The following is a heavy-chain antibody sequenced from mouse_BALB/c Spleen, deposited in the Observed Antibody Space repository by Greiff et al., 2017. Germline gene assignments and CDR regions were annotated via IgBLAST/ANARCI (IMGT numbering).Heavy chain of an antibody. CDR2: INPYNGDT. CDR3: GRTSVVQAMDY. V-gene: IGHV1-37*01. D-gene: IGHD1-1*02. CDR1: GYSFTGYF. J-gene: IGHJ4*01. Sequence: VHVKQSGPELVKPGASVKISCKASGYSFTGYFMNWVKQSHGKSLEWIGRINPYNGDTFYNQKFKGKATLTVDKSSSTAHMELLSLTSEDSAVYYCGRTSVVQAMDYWGQGTSVTVSS.